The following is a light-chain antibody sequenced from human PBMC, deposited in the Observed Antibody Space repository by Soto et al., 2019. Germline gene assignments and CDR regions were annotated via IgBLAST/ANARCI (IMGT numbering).Light chain of an antibody. V-gene: IGLV7-46*01. J-gene: IGLJ2*01. Sequence: QSVVTQDTSMTVSPGGTVPLTGGSRIGTVTRGHFSYWFQQKPGQAPRALVFDASKKYSGAPARVSGSLHGGTAALTISGAQHEDEADYYCLLYAGVARVFGGGTKLTVL. CDR1: IGTVTRGHF. CDR2: DAS. CDR3: LLYAGVARV.